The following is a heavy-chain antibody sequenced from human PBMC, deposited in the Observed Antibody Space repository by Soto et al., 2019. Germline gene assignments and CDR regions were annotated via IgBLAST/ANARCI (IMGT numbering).Heavy chain of an antibody. CDR3: AREHFMSFDY. CDR1: YGSISSSNL. J-gene: IGHJ4*02. CDR2: IYHIWST. Sequence: SEPLSHTCTFSYGSISSSNLCSCVRQPPGKGLEWIGEIYHIWSTNYNPSLKSRVTISVDKSKNQFSLKLSSVTAADTAVYYCAREHFMSFDYWGQGALVTVSS. D-gene: IGHD3-3*02. V-gene: IGHV4-4*02.